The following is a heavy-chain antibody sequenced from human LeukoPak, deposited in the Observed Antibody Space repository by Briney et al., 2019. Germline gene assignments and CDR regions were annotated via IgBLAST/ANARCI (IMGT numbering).Heavy chain of an antibody. D-gene: IGHD3-22*01. CDR3: ARTYYYDSSGYYLYFDY. Sequence: SETLSLTCSVSGGSISSSSSCRAWIRQSPGKGLEWMGSIHSSKSIHNNPSLRRRLTMSVDNLKNQFSLKLTSVTAADTAVYYCARTYYYDSSGYYLYFDYWGQGTLVTVSS. CDR1: GGSISSSSSC. V-gene: IGHV4-39*07. J-gene: IGHJ4*02. CDR2: IHSSKSI.